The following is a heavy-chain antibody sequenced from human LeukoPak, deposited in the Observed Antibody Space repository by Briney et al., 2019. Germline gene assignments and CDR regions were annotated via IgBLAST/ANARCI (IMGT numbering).Heavy chain of an antibody. CDR2: ISSSSSYI. V-gene: IGHV3-21*01. J-gene: IGHJ3*02. D-gene: IGHD4-17*01. CDR3: ARDFGDVAFDI. CDR1: GLTFSSYS. Sequence: GGSLRLSCVVSGLTFSSYSMNWVRQAPGKGLEWVSSISSSSSYIYYADSVKGRFTISRDNAKNSLYLQMNSLRAEDTAVYYCARDFGDVAFDIWGQGTMVTVSS.